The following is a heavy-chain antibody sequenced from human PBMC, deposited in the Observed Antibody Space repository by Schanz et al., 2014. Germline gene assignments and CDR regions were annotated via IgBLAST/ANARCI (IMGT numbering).Heavy chain of an antibody. CDR1: GFTFSDSW. CDR3: AREKGGYYPFDY. CDR2: IRYDGSSK. J-gene: IGHJ4*02. D-gene: IGHD3-3*01. V-gene: IGHV3-30*02. Sequence: VQLVESGGGLVQPGGSLRLSCAASGFTFSDSWMHWVRQAPGKGLVWVAFIRYDGSSKYYADSVRGRFTISRDDSKNTLYLQMNSLRAEDTAVYYCAREKGGYYPFDYWGQGTLVTVSS.